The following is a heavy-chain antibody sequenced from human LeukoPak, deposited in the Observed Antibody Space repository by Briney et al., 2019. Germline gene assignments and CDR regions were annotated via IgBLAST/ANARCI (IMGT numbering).Heavy chain of an antibody. J-gene: IGHJ5*02. CDR3: ARQLTYYYGSGSLKNWFDP. D-gene: IGHD3-10*01. CDR1: GGSISSGGYY. V-gene: IGHV4-31*03. CDR2: IYYSGST. Sequence: SETLSLTCTVSGGSISSGGYYWRWIRQHPGKGLEWIGYIYYSGSTYYNPSLKSRVTISVDTSKNQFSLKLSSVTAADTAVYYCARQLTYYYGSGSLKNWFDPWGQGTLVTVSS.